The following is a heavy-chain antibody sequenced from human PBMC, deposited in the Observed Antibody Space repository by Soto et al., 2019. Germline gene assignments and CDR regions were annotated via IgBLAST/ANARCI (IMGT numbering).Heavy chain of an antibody. CDR2: IYSGGST. V-gene: IGHV3-66*01. CDR1: GFTVSSNY. D-gene: IGHD3-3*01. Sequence: GGSLRLSCAASGFTVSSNYMSWVRQAPGKGLEWVSVIYSGGSTYYADSVKGRFTISRDNSKNTLYLQMNSLRAEDTAVYYCARGGKITIFGVVNYYMDVWGKGTTVTVSS. CDR3: ARGGKITIFGVVNYYMDV. J-gene: IGHJ6*03.